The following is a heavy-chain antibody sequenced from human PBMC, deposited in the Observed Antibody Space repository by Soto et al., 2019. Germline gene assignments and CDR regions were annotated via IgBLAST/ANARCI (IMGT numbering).Heavy chain of an antibody. D-gene: IGHD3-3*01. Sequence: GESLKISCQDSGYSFTSYWIGWVRQMPGKGLEWMGIIYPGDSDTRYNPSFQGKVTISADKTISTPYLQWSSLKASDTAMYYCARHGLGFLEWTISGFDYWGQGTLVTVSS. J-gene: IGHJ4*02. CDR1: GYSFTSYW. CDR3: ARHGLGFLEWTISGFDY. CDR2: IYPGDSDT. V-gene: IGHV5-51*01.